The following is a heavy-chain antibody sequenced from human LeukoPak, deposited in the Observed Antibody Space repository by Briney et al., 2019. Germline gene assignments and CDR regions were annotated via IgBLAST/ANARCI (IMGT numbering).Heavy chain of an antibody. CDR3: ARAVPTAIRRVDP. V-gene: IGHV4-34*01. CDR2: INHSGST. J-gene: IGHJ5*02. Sequence: PSETLSLTCAVYGESFSGYYWSWIRQPPGKGLEWIGEINHSGSTNYNPSLKSRVTMSVDSSKNQFSLKLSSVTAADTAMYYCARAVPTAIRRVDPWGQGTLVTVSS. CDR1: GESFSGYY. D-gene: IGHD2-2*01.